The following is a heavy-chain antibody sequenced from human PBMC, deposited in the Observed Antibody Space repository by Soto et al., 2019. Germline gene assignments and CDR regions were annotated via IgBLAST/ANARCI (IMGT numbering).Heavy chain of an antibody. V-gene: IGHV4-59*01. CDR3: ARMATMIVGKGWFDP. CDR2: IYYSGST. Sequence: ASETLSLTCTVSGGSISSYYWSWIRQPPGKGLEWIGYIYYSGSTNYNPSLKSRVTISVDTSKNQFSLKLSSVTAADTAVYYCARMATMIVGKGWFDPWGQGTLVTVSS. D-gene: IGHD3-22*01. CDR1: GGSISSYY. J-gene: IGHJ5*02.